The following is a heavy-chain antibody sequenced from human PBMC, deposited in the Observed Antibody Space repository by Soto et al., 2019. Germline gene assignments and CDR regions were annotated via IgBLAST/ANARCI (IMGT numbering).Heavy chain of an antibody. D-gene: IGHD5-18*01. CDR1: GGSISSGGYY. V-gene: IGHV4-31*03. Sequence: QVQLQESGPGLVKPSQTLSLTCTVSGGSISSGGYYWSWIRQHPGKGLEWIGYIYYSGSTYYNPSLKSRVTISVDTSKNQFSRKLSSVTAADTAVYYCARDARGYSYYNWFDPWGQGTLVTVSS. J-gene: IGHJ5*02. CDR3: ARDARGYSYYNWFDP. CDR2: IYYSGST.